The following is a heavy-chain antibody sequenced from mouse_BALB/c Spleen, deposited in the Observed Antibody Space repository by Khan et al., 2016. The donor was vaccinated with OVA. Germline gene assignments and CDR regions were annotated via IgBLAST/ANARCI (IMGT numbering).Heavy chain of an antibody. D-gene: IGHD2-1*01. J-gene: IGHJ3*01. V-gene: IGHV1S137*01. CDR3: AREDGNYGAFAY. CDR1: GYTFTDYA. CDR2: ISTYSGNS. Sequence: VQLQESGPELVRPGVSVKISCKGSGYTFTDYALHWVKHSHAKSLEWIGIISTYSGNSNYNQRFKGKATMTVGKSSSTAYMELARLTSEDSAIYCCAREDGNYGAFAYWGQGTLVTVSA.